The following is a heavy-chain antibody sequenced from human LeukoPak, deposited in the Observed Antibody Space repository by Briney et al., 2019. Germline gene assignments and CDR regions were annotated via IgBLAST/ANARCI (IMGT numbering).Heavy chain of an antibody. CDR1: GGSISSYY. Sequence: PSETLSLTCTVSGGSISSYYWSWIRQPPGKGLEWIGSIYYSGSTYYNSSLKSRVTISVDASKNQFSLKLSSVTAADTAVYYCARSYSSSRFIMDVWGKGTTVTVSS. J-gene: IGHJ6*03. CDR2: IYYSGST. D-gene: IGHD6-13*01. CDR3: ARSYSSSRFIMDV. V-gene: IGHV4-39*07.